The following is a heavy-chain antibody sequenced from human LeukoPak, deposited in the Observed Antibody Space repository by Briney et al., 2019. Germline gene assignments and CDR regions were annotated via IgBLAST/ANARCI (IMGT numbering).Heavy chain of an antibody. CDR3: ARGKGPSYGAYHFDY. CDR1: GGSFSGYY. D-gene: IGHD4/OR15-4a*01. CDR2: INHSGST. V-gene: IGHV4-34*01. Sequence: PSETLSLTCAVYGGSFSGYYWSWIRQPPGKGLEWIGEINHSGSTNYNPSLKSRVTISVDTSKNQFSLKLSSVTAADTAVYYCARGKGPSYGAYHFDYWGQGTLVTVSS. J-gene: IGHJ4*02.